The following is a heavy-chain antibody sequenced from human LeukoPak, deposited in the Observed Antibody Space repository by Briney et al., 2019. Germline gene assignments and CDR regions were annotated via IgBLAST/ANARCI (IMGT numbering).Heavy chain of an antibody. J-gene: IGHJ3*02. CDR2: IYYSGST. V-gene: IGHV4-31*03. Sequence: SETLSLTCTASGGSISSGGYYWSWIRQHPGKGLEWIGYIYYSGSTYYNPSLKSRVTISVDTSKNQFSLKLSSVTAADTAVYYCARDPSLEDAFDIWGQGTMVTVSS. CDR3: ARDPSLEDAFDI. CDR1: GGSISSGGYY. D-gene: IGHD2-2*01.